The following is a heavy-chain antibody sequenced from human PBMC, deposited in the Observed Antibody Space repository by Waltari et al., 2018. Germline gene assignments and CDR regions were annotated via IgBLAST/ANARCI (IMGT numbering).Heavy chain of an antibody. J-gene: IGHJ3*02. CDR3: ARAWISLILGATSAFDI. V-gene: IGHV4-34*01. CDR1: GGSFSGYY. CDR2: INHSGST. Sequence: QVQLQQWGAGLLKPSETLSLTCAVSGGSFSGYYCSWLRQHPGKGLERIGEINHSGSTNYNPSLKSRVTISVDTSKNQFSLKLSSVTAADTAVYYCARAWISLILGATSAFDIWGQGTMVTVS. D-gene: IGHD1-26*01.